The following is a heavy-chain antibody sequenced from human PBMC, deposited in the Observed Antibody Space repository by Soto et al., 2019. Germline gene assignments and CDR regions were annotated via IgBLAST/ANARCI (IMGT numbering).Heavy chain of an antibody. CDR3: ARQEGTTPYYYGMDV. CDR2: IYPGDSDT. Sequence: XESLKMSCKGSGYSFTSYWIGWVRQMPGKGLEWMGIIYPGDSDTRYSPSFQGQVTISADKSISTAYLQWSSLKASDTAMYYCARQEGTTPYYYGMDVWGQGTTVTVSS. CDR1: GYSFTSYW. J-gene: IGHJ6*02. D-gene: IGHD1-1*01. V-gene: IGHV5-51*01.